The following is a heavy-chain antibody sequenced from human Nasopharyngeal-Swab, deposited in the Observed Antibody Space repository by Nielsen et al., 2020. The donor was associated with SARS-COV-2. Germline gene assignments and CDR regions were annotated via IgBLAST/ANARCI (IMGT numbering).Heavy chain of an antibody. CDR1: GFTFSSYE. CDR2: ISSSGSTI. V-gene: IGHV3-48*03. J-gene: IGHJ4*02. CDR3: ARDPSGIAAAGTEYFDY. Sequence: GESLKISCAASGFTFSSYEMNWVRQAPGKGLEWVSYISSSGSTIYYADSVKGRFTISRDHAKNSLYLQMNSLRAEDTAVYYCARDPSGIAAAGTEYFDYWGQGTLVTVSS. D-gene: IGHD6-25*01.